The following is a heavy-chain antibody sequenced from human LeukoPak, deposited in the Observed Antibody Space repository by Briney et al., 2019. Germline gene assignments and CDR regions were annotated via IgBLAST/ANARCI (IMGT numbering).Heavy chain of an antibody. CDR1: GGSISSSSYY. CDR2: IYYSGST. CDR3: ARVYWGYNSGRYFDY. D-gene: IGHD3-10*01. J-gene: IGHJ4*02. V-gene: IGHV4-39*07. Sequence: KPSETLSLTCTVSGGSISSSSYYWGWVRQPPGKGLEWIGSIYYSGSTYYNPSLKSRLTISVDTSKNQFSLKLSSVTAADTAVYYCARVYWGYNSGRYFDYWGQGTLVTVSS.